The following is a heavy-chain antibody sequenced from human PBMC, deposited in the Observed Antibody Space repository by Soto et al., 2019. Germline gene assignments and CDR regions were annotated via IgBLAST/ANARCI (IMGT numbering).Heavy chain of an antibody. D-gene: IGHD1-1*01. CDR2: ISGSGDGT. V-gene: IGHV3-23*01. J-gene: IGHJ4*02. CDR1: GITFSSYA. Sequence: EVQVLESGGGLVQPGGSLRLSCEAPGITFSSYAMSWVRQAAGKGLEWVSGISGSGDGTYYADSVKGRFTISRDNSKNTLYLQMNSLRAEDTAVYYCAKEGLERLFNFDCWGQGTPVTVSS. CDR3: AKEGLERLFNFDC.